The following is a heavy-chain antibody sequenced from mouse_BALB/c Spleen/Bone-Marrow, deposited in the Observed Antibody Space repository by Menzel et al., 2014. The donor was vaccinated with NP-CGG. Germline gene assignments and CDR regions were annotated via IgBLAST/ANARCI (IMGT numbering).Heavy chain of an antibody. CDR1: GYTFTSYW. V-gene: IGHV1-87*01. CDR2: IYPGDGDT. J-gene: IGHJ2*01. D-gene: IGHD3-2*02. Sequence: VQLQQSGAELARPGASVKLSCKASGYTFTSYWTQWVKQRPGQGLEWIGAIYPGDGDTRYIQKFKGKATLTADKSSSTAYMQLSSLASEDSAVYYCARGYPSDYWGQGTTLTVSS. CDR3: ARGYPSDY.